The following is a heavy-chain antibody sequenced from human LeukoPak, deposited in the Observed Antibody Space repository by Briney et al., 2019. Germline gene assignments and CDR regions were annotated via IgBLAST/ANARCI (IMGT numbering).Heavy chain of an antibody. CDR3: AKITDCSSTSCSLYNWFDP. CDR2: IRYDGSNK. D-gene: IGHD2-2*01. CDR1: GFTFSSYG. Sequence: GGSLRLSCAASGFTFSSYGMHWVRQAPGKGLEWVAFIRYDGSNKYYADSVKGRFTISRDNSKNTLYLQMNSLRAEDTAVYYCAKITDCSSTSCSLYNWFDPWGQGTLVTVSS. J-gene: IGHJ5*02. V-gene: IGHV3-30*02.